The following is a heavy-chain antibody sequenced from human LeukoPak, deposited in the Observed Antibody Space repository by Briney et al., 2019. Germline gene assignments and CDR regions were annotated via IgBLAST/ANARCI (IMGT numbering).Heavy chain of an antibody. CDR1: GGTFSSYT. J-gene: IGHJ5*02. D-gene: IGHD2-15*01. Sequence: SVKVSCKASGGTFSSYTISWVRQAPGQGLEWMGRIIPFLGIANYAQKFQGRVTITADKSTSTAYMELSSLRSEDTAVYYCARGVRCSGGSCYSRAGNWFDPWGQGTLVTVSS. CDR2: IIPFLGIA. CDR3: ARGVRCSGGSCYSRAGNWFDP. V-gene: IGHV1-69*02.